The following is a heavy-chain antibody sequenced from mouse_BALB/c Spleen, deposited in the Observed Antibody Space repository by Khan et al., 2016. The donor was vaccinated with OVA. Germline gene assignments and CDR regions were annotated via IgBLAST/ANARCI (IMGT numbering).Heavy chain of an antibody. CDR3: ARPPYFSYIQDH. CDR1: GYTFTNYG. V-gene: IGHV9-3-1*01. CDR2: INTYTGDP. Sequence: QIQLVQSGPELKKPGETVKISCKASGYTFTNYGMNWVKQSPGKALKWMGWINTYTGDPTYADEFKGRFAFSLDTSARTAYLQINNLKNENTSTYCGARPPYFSYIQDHWGQGTSVTVSS. D-gene: IGHD2-10*01. J-gene: IGHJ4*01.